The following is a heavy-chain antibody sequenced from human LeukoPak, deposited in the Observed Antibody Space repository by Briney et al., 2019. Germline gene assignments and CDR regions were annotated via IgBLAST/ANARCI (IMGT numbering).Heavy chain of an antibody. CDR2: INPNSGGT. V-gene: IGHV1-2*02. D-gene: IGHD1-26*01. Sequence: ASVKVSCKASGYTFTDYYMHWVRQAPGQGLEWMGWINPNSGGTNYAQKFQGRVTMTRDTSISTAYMELSRLRSEDTAVYYCARGGRQRAIYYYYYYMDVWGKGTTVTISS. CDR1: GYTFTDYY. CDR3: ARGGRQRAIYYYYYYMDV. J-gene: IGHJ6*03.